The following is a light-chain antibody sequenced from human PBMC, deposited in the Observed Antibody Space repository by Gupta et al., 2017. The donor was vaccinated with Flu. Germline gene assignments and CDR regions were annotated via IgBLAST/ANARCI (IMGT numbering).Light chain of an antibody. CDR1: RSNIGSNT. J-gene: IGLJ1*01. V-gene: IGLV1-44*01. Sequence: QSVLTQPPSASGTPGQRVSISCSGGRSNIGSNTVNWYQHVPGTAPKLLIHSHNQRPSGFPDRFSGSTSGTSASLAIRGLQSEDEAAYYCASWDDSLDGYVFGTGTEVTVL. CDR3: ASWDDSLDGYV. CDR2: SHN.